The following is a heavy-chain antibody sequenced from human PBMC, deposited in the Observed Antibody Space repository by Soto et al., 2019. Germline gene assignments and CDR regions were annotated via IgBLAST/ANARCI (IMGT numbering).Heavy chain of an antibody. Sequence: GGSLRLSCEASGFTFRTYAMYWVRQAPGKGLEWVAFIAYDGSDQKYADSVKGRFTISRDNSKNTLYLQMNTLKTEDTAVYYCAKSRVRGVFYFDYWGQGALVTVSS. CDR1: GFTFRTYA. D-gene: IGHD3-10*01. V-gene: IGHV3-30*02. J-gene: IGHJ4*02. CDR2: IAYDGSDQ. CDR3: AKSRVRGVFYFDY.